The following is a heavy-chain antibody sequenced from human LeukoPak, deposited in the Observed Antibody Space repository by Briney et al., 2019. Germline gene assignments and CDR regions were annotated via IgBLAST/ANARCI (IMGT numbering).Heavy chain of an antibody. J-gene: IGHJ6*03. Sequence: GASVTVSCKASGGTFSSYAISWVRQAPGQGLEWMGGIIPIFGTANYAQKFQGRVTITADESTSTAYMQLSSLRSEDTAVYYCARASNRPVPLENYYYYMDVWGKGTTVTISS. CDR1: GGTFSSYA. CDR2: IIPIFGTA. V-gene: IGHV1-69*13. CDR3: ARASNRPVPLENYYYYMDV.